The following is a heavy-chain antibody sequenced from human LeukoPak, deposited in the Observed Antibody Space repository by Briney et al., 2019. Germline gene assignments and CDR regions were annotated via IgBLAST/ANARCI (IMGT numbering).Heavy chain of an antibody. D-gene: IGHD6-19*01. CDR2: ISSSGSDI. Sequence: GGSLRLSCAASGFTFSNYEMHWVRQAPGKGLEWVSYISSSGSDIYYADSVKGRFTISRDNAKNSLYLQMNSLRAEDTAVYYCARDPSSGWYLKGWFDPWGQGTLVTVSS. CDR1: GFTFSNYE. V-gene: IGHV3-48*03. CDR3: ARDPSSGWYLKGWFDP. J-gene: IGHJ5*02.